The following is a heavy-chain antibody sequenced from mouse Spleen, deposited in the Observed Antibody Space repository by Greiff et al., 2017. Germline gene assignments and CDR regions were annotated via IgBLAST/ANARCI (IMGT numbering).Heavy chain of an antibody. Sequence: QVQLQQPGAELVKPGASVKLSCKASGYTFTSYWMHWVKQRPGQGLEWIGMIHPNSGSTNYNEKFKSKATLTVDKSSSTAYMQLSSLTSEDSAVYYCARRDYYRYDYAMDYWGQGTSVTVSS. CDR1: GYTFTSYW. J-gene: IGHJ4*01. V-gene: IGHV1-64*01. D-gene: IGHD2-14*01. CDR3: ARRDYYRYDYAMDY. CDR2: IHPNSGST.